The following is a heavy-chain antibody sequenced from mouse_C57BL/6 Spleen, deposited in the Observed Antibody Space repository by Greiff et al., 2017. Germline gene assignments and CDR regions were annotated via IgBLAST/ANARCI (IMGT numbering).Heavy chain of an antibody. V-gene: IGHV1-64*01. D-gene: IGHD2-1*01. CDR3: ARGVYYGNPMDY. J-gene: IGHJ4*01. CDR2: IHPNSGST. Sequence: QVQLKQPGAELVKPGASVKLSCKASGYTFTSYWMHWVKQRPGQGLEWIGMIHPNSGSTNYNEKFKSKATLTVDKSSSTAYMQLSSLTSEDSAVYYCARGVYYGNPMDYWGQGTSVTVSS. CDR1: GYTFTSYW.